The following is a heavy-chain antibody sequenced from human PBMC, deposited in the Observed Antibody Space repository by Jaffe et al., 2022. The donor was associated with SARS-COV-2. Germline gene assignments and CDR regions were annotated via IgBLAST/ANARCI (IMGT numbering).Heavy chain of an antibody. J-gene: IGHJ5*02. CDR3: AKEFRGPGHYDSGGYPLAS. V-gene: IGHV3-23*04. Sequence: EVQLVESGGDLVQPGGSLRLSCAASGFTFSSYAMSWVRQAPGKGLEWVSAISGSGGSTYYADSVKGRFTISRDNSKNTVDLQMKSLRAEDTAVYYCAKEFRGPGHYDSGGYPLASWGQGALVTVSS. CDR1: GFTFSSYA. CDR2: ISGSGGST. D-gene: IGHD3-22*01.